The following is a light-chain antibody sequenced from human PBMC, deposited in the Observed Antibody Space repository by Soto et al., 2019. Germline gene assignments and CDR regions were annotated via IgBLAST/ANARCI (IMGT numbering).Light chain of an antibody. CDR1: QDIGND. V-gene: IGKV1-6*02. Sequence: IQMTQSPSSLSASVRDRVTITFRASQDIGNDLGWYQQKPGKAPNLLIYAASSLRSGVPSSFSGSGSGTHFTLTINSLQAEDSATYFCLQDYTYPWTFGRGTKVEIK. J-gene: IGKJ1*01. CDR2: AAS. CDR3: LQDYTYPWT.